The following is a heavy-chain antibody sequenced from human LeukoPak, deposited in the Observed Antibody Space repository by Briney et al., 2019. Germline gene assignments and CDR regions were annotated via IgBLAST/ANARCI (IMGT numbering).Heavy chain of an antibody. CDR3: ARGKMVRGVKYYYMDV. CDR1: GFTFTTYW. V-gene: IGHV4-34*01. J-gene: IGHJ6*03. D-gene: IGHD3-10*01. Sequence: GSLRLSCAASGFTFTTYWMSWIRQPPGKGLEWIGEINHRGRTNYNPSLRSRVTISVDTSKNQFSLKLSSVTAADTAVYYCARGKMVRGVKYYYMDVWGKGTTVTVSS. CDR2: INHRGRT.